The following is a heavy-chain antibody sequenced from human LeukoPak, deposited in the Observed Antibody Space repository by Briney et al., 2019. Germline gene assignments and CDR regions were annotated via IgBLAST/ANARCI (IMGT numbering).Heavy chain of an antibody. Sequence: GGSLRLSCAASGITFSSYGMSWVRQAPGKGLEWVSSISSTGGTTHYSDSVKGRFTISRDNSKNTLYLQMNSLRAEDTAVYYCARRAGAYSHPYDYWGQGTLVTVSS. CDR1: GITFSSYG. D-gene: IGHD4/OR15-4a*01. CDR3: ARRAGAYSHPYDY. J-gene: IGHJ4*02. V-gene: IGHV3-23*01. CDR2: ISSTGGTT.